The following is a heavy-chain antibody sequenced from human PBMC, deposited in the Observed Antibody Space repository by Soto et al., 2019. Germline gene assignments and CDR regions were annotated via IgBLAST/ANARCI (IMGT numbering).Heavy chain of an antibody. CDR1: GVTFSSYG. Sequence: QVQLVESGGGVVQPGRSLRLSCAASGVTFSSYGMHWVRQAPGKGLEWVAVIWYDGSNKYYADSVKGRFTISRDKSKNTLYLQMNSLRVEDTAVHYCARGNGHFDYWGQGTLVTVSS. CDR2: IWYDGSNK. CDR3: ARGNGHFDY. V-gene: IGHV3-33*01. J-gene: IGHJ4*02.